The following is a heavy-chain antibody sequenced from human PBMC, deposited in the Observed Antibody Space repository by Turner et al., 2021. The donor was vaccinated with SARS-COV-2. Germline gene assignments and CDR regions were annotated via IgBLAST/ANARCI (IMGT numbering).Heavy chain of an antibody. V-gene: IGHV3-23*01. D-gene: IGHD3-10*01. CDR3: AKDSGTSTRWFGELLYQEFDY. Sequence: EVQLLESVGGLVQPGGSLRLSCAASGFIFSRYAMSWVRQAPGKGLEWVSAISGSGGSTYYADSVKGRFTISRDNSKNTLYLQMNSLRAEDTAVYYCAKDSGTSTRWFGELLYQEFDYWGQGTLVTVSS. CDR2: ISGSGGST. CDR1: GFIFSRYA. J-gene: IGHJ4*02.